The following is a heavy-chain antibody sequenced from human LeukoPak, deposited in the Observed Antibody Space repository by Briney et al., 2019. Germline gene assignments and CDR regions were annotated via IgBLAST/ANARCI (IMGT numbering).Heavy chain of an antibody. Sequence: GGTLRLSCAASGFTFSSYGMSWVRQAPGKGLEWVSAISGSGGSTYYADSVKGRFTISRDNSKNTLYLQMNSLRAEDTAVYYCAKDTGYGSGSYRMFDYWGQGTLVTVSS. J-gene: IGHJ4*02. CDR3: AKDTGYGSGSYRMFDY. CDR2: ISGSGGST. CDR1: GFTFSSYG. V-gene: IGHV3-23*01. D-gene: IGHD3-10*01.